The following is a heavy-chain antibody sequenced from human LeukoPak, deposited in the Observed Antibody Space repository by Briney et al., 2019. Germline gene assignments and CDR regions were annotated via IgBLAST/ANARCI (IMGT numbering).Heavy chain of an antibody. J-gene: IGHJ5*02. CDR2: INPSSGSG. Sequence: ASVTVSCKASGYTSTGYFMNWVRQAPGQGLEWMGWINPSSGSGYYAQKFQGRVTMTRDTSISTAYMELSSLISDDTAVYYCGRGSSVRDGFDLWGQGTLVAVCS. CDR3: GRGSSVRDGFDL. CDR1: GYTSTGYF. V-gene: IGHV1-2*02. D-gene: IGHD1-1*01.